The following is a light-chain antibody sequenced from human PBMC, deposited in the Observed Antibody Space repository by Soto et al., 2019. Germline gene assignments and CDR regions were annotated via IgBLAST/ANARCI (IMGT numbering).Light chain of an antibody. V-gene: IGKV1-12*01. J-gene: IGKJ4*01. CDR1: QSIASW. Sequence: DIQMTQSPSSVSASVGDGVTISCRASQSIASWLAWYQQRPGKAPRLLIYAASRLQRGVPSRFSGSESGTDFPLTISSLQPEDFATYYCLQSNSFPLTFGGGTKVEIK. CDR2: AAS. CDR3: LQSNSFPLT.